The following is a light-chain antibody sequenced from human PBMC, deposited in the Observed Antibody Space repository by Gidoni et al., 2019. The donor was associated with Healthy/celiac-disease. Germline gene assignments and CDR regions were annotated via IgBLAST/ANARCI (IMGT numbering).Light chain of an antibody. Sequence: SYELTQPPSVSVSPGQTASITCSGDKLGDKYACWYQQKPGQSPVLVIYQDSKRPSGIPERFSGANAWNTATLTISGTQAMDEADYYCQAWDSSTALVFGGGTKLTVL. CDR2: QDS. V-gene: IGLV3-1*01. J-gene: IGLJ2*01. CDR1: KLGDKY. CDR3: QAWDSSTALV.